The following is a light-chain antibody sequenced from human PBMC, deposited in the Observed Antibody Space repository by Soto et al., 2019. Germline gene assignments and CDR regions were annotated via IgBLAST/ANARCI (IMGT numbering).Light chain of an antibody. Sequence: QSVLTQPPSASGTPGQRVTISCSGSSSNLGDNTVNWYQQLPGTAPKLLIYRNNRRPSEVPDRFSGSKSGTSASLAISGLQSDDEADYYCAAWDDSLGAYVFGTGTKLTVL. CDR3: AAWDDSLGAYV. CDR1: SSNLGDNT. V-gene: IGLV1-44*01. CDR2: RNN. J-gene: IGLJ1*01.